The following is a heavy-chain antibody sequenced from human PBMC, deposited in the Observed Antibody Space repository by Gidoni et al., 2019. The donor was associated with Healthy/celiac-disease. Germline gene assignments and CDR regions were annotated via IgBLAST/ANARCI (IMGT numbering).Heavy chain of an antibody. J-gene: IGHJ6*03. Sequence: EVQLLESGGGLVQPGGSLRLSCAASGFPFSSYAMSWVRQAPGKGLEWVSAISGSGGSTYYADSVKGRFTISRDNSKNTLYLQMNSLRAEDTAVYYCAKQNYYDFWSGLDYYYYMDVWGKGTTVTVSS. CDR3: AKQNYYDFWSGLDYYYYMDV. D-gene: IGHD3-3*01. CDR1: GFPFSSYA. V-gene: IGHV3-23*01. CDR2: ISGSGGST.